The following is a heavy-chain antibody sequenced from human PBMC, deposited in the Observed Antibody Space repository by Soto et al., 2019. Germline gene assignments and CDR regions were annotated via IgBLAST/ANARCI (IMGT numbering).Heavy chain of an antibody. CDR1: RFTFRSYA. CDR3: VKEWTPRRAFDY. V-gene: IGHV3-23*01. D-gene: IGHD5-12*01. Sequence: EVQLLESGGGLVQPGGSLRLSCVASRFTFRSYAISWVRQAPGKGLEWVSGINPSGGSTFYADSVRGRFTISRDNAKNTLYLQMNSLRVEDTAKYYCVKEWTPRRAFDYWGHGTPVTVSS. J-gene: IGHJ4*01. CDR2: INPSGGST.